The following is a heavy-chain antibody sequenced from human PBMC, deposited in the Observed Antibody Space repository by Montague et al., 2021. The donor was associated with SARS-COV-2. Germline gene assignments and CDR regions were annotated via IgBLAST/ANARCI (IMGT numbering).Heavy chain of an antibody. V-gene: IGHV4-4*02. J-gene: IGHJ4*02. CDR1: GGSISSSNW. Sequence: SETLSLTCAVSGGSISSSNWWSWVRQHPGKGLEWSGEIHHSGSTNYNKSLKSRVTMSVDTSKNHFSLRLSSVTAADTAMYYCARCGYGGWTGYYFDYWGQGTLVTVSS. CDR2: IHHSGST. CDR3: ARCGYGGWTGYYFDY. D-gene: IGHD5-12*01.